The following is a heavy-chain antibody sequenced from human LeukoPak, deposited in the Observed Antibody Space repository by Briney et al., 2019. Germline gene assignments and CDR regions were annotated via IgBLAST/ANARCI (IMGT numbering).Heavy chain of an antibody. CDR3: TRHYYDSSGYFNWYFDL. V-gene: IGHV3-7*01. CDR1: RFTFSRNW. D-gene: IGHD3-22*01. J-gene: IGHJ2*01. CDR2: IKYDGSEN. Sequence: GGSLRLSCAASRFTFSRNWMSWVRKAPGKGLEWVANIKYDGSENYYVDSVTGRFTISRDNAKNSLYLQMNSLRAEDTAVYYCTRHYYDSSGYFNWYFDLWGRGTLVTVAS.